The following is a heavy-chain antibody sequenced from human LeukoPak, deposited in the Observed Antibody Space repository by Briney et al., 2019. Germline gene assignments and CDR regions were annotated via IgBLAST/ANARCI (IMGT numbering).Heavy chain of an antibody. CDR1: GFTFDDYG. J-gene: IGHJ4*02. Sequence: PGGSLRLSCAASGFTFDDYGMHWVRQAPGKGLEWVSGISWNSGTIGYADSVKGRFTISRDNAKNSLYLQMNSLRAEDTAVYYCARDGAVTNGRYFDYWGQGTLVTVSS. D-gene: IGHD4-17*01. CDR3: ARDGAVTNGRYFDY. V-gene: IGHV3-9*01. CDR2: ISWNSGTI.